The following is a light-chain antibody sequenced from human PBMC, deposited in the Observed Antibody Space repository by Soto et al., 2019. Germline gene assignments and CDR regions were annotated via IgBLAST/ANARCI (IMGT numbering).Light chain of an antibody. J-gene: IGKJ4*01. CDR2: HAS. CDR3: QQYNKWPLT. Sequence: EIVMTQSPATLSVSPGERATLSCRASQSVSNNLAWYQQKPGQAPRLLIYHASTRATGIPARFSGSGSGTEFTLSISSLQSEDFAVYYCQQYNKWPLTFGGGTTLEIK. V-gene: IGKV3-15*01. CDR1: QSVSNN.